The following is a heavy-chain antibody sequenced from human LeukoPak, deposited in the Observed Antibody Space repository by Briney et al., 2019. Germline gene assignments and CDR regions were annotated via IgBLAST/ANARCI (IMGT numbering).Heavy chain of an antibody. V-gene: IGHV3-30*04. Sequence: GGSLRLSCAASGFTFSSYAMHWVRQAPGKGLEWVAVISYDGSNKYYADSVKGRFTISRDNSKNTLYLQMNSLRAEDTAVYYCAKVNTGRYCSGGSCYFSFGLYYYYGMDVWGQGTTVTVSS. J-gene: IGHJ6*02. CDR2: ISYDGSNK. CDR3: AKVNTGRYCSGGSCYFSFGLYYYYGMDV. CDR1: GFTFSSYA. D-gene: IGHD2-15*01.